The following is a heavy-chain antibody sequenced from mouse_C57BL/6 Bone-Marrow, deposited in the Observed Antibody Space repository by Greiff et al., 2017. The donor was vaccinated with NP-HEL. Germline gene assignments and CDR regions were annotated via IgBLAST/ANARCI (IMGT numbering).Heavy chain of an antibody. Sequence: QVQLQQSGAELVRPGASVTLSCKASGYTFTDYEMHWVKQTPVHGLEWIGAIDPETGGTAYNQKFKGKAILTADKSSSTAYMELRSLTSEDSAVYYCTREGTGTAWFADWGQGTLVTVSA. V-gene: IGHV1-15*01. J-gene: IGHJ3*01. CDR3: TREGTGTAWFAD. CDR2: IDPETGGT. D-gene: IGHD4-1*01. CDR1: GYTFTDYE.